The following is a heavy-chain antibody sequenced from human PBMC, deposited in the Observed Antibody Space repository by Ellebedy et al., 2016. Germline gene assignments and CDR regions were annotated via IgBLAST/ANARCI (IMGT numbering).Heavy chain of an antibody. J-gene: IGHJ4*02. CDR2: IRSKAYGGTT. V-gene: IGHV3-49*03. CDR3: TRRSTGFGRGAIDY. CDR1: GFTFGDYA. Sequence: GESLKISXTASGFTFGDYAMSWFRQAPGKGLEWVGFIRSKAYGGTTEYAASVKGRFTISRDDSKSIAYLQMNSLKTEDTAVYYCTRRSTGFGRGAIDYWGQGTLVTVSS. D-gene: IGHD3-10*01.